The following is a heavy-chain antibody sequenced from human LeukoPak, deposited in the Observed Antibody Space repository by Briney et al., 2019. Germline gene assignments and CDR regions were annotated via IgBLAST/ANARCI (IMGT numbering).Heavy chain of an antibody. J-gene: IGHJ4*02. CDR3: ARVADFWSGYNGRFDY. CDR2: INHSGST. Sequence: SETLSLTCAVYGGSFSGYYWSWLRQPPGKGLEWIGEINHSGSTNYNPSLKSRVTISVDTSKNQFSLKLSSVTAADTAVYYCARVADFWSGYNGRFDYWGQGTLVTVSS. V-gene: IGHV4-34*01. CDR1: GGSFSGYY. D-gene: IGHD3-3*01.